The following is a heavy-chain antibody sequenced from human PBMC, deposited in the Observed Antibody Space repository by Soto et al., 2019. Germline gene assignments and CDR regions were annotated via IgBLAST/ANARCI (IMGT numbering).Heavy chain of an antibody. Sequence: EVQLLESGGGLVQPGGSLRLSCAASGFTFSSYAMSWVRQAPGKGLEWVSAISGSGGSTYYADSVKGRFTISRAKSITTLYLQMNSLRAEDTAVYYCAKARRIWDAFDIWGEGTMVTVSS. CDR2: ISGSGGST. CDR3: AKARRIWDAFDI. CDR1: GFTFSSYA. V-gene: IGHV3-23*01. J-gene: IGHJ3*02. D-gene: IGHD3-16*01.